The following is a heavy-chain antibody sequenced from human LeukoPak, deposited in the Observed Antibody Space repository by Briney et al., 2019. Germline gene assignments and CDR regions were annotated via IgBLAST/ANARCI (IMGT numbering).Heavy chain of an antibody. Sequence: GGSLRLSCAASRFTFSNAWMNWVRQAPGKGLEWVGRIKSKADGETTDYAAPVKGRFTISRDDSNNMVYLQMNSLKIEDTAVYYCAIDESNYAPYDFDYWGQGTLVTVSS. CDR1: RFTFSNAW. D-gene: IGHD4/OR15-4a*01. V-gene: IGHV3-15*01. CDR3: AIDESNYAPYDFDY. J-gene: IGHJ4*02. CDR2: IKSKADGETT.